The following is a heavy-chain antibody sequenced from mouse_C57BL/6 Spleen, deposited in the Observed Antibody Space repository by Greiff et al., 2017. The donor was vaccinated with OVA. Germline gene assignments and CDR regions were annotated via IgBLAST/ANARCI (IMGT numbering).Heavy chain of an antibody. D-gene: IGHD6-1*01. J-gene: IGHJ3*01. V-gene: IGHV1-15*01. CDR3: TRYSSFTH. CDR2: IDPDTGGT. Sequence: QVQLQQSGAELVRPGASVTLSCKASGYTFTDYEMHWVKQTPVHGLEWIVAIDPDTGGTASNQKFKGKAILTADKSSSTAYMALRSLTSEDSAVYYCTRYSSFTHWGQGTLVTVSA. CDR1: GYTFTDYE.